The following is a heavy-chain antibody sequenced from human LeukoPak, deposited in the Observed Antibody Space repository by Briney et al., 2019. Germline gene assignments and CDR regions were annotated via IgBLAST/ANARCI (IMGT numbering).Heavy chain of an antibody. J-gene: IGHJ6*03. V-gene: IGHV1-69*01. CDR1: GGTFSSYA. D-gene: IGHD3-9*01. CDR3: ARVSLLRYFDWQDYYYYMDV. CDR2: IIPIFGTA. Sequence: GASVKVSCKASGGTFSSYAISWVRQAPGLGLEWMGGIIPIFGTANYAQKFQGRVTITADESTSTAYMELSSLRSEDTAVYYCARVSLLRYFDWQDYYYYMDVWGKGTTVTISS.